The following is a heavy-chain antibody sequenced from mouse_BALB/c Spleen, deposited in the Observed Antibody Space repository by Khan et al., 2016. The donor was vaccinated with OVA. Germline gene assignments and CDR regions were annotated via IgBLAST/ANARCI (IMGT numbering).Heavy chain of an antibody. CDR1: GDSITSGY. CDR3: ARSTYRYAFAY. CDR2: MIYSGNT. Sequence: EVQLQASGPSLVKPSQTLSLTCSVTGDSITSGYWNWIRKFPGHKLEYMGYMIYSGNTYYNPSLTSRISITRHTSKNQYYLQLNSVTTEDTATYYCARSTYRYAFAYWGQGTLVTVSA. V-gene: IGHV3-8*02. J-gene: IGHJ3*01. D-gene: IGHD2-14*01.